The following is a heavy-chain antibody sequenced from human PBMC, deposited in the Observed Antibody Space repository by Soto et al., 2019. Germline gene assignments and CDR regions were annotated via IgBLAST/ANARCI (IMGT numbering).Heavy chain of an antibody. CDR3: ATLGGTSSTRVDY. CDR1: GGSFSGYY. J-gene: IGHJ4*02. D-gene: IGHD6-6*01. V-gene: IGHV4-34*01. CDR2: INHSGST. Sequence: SETLSLTCAVYGGSFSGYYWSWIRQPPGKGLEWIGEINHSGSTNYNPSLKSRVTISVDTSKNQFSLKLSSVTAADTAVYYCATLGGTSSTRVDYWGQGTLVTGS.